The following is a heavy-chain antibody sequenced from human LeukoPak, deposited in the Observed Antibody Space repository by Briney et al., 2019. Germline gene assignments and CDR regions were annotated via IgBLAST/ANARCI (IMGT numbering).Heavy chain of an antibody. Sequence: QPGGSLRLSCAASGFTFSSYEMNRVRQAPGKGLEWVSYISSSGSTIYYADSVKGRFTISRDNAKNSLYLQMNSLRAEDTAVYYCARGDDIVVVPAAIVYYYYGMYVWGKGTTVTVSS. D-gene: IGHD2-2*02. CDR2: ISSSGSTI. V-gene: IGHV3-48*03. CDR1: GFTFSSYE. CDR3: ARGDDIVVVPAAIVYYYYGMYV. J-gene: IGHJ6*04.